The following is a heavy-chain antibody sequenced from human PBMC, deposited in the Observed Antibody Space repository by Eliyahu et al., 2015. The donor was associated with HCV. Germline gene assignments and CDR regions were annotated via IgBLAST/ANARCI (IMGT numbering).Heavy chain of an antibody. J-gene: IGHJ4*02. CDR1: GYXLXDYY. Sequence: QVHLVQSGAEVKRPGTSXKVSCKGSGYXLXDYYXHWVRQAPGQGLEWLGWIDXGTGGTNYAQKFRGRVTMTRDTSINTAYMELRSLRSDDGAVYFCARDIDSLQFEDWGQGTLVTVSS. CDR3: ARDIDSLQFED. D-gene: IGHD1-26*01. V-gene: IGHV1-2*02. CDR2: IDXGTGGT.